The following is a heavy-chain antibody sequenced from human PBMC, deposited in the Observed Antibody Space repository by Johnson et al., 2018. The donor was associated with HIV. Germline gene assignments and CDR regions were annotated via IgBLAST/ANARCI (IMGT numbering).Heavy chain of an antibody. J-gene: IGHJ3*02. CDR3: AKETRDSRSAFDI. CDR2: IQFDGSHK. V-gene: IGHV3-30*02. Sequence: VQLVESGGGVVQPGGSLRLSCKASGFTFSNYGIHWVRQAPGKGLEWVTFIQFDGSHKYSAAFVKGRFTISRDTSKKSVFLQMNSLRPEDTAVYYCAKETRDSRSAFDIWGQVTLVTVSS. CDR1: GFTFSNYG. D-gene: IGHD4-11*01.